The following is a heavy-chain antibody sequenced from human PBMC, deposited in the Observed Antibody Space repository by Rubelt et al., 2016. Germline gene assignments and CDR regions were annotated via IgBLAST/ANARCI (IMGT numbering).Heavy chain of an antibody. D-gene: IGHD5-18*01. CDR2: NYYSGST. V-gene: IGHV4-34*11. Sequence: QVQLQQWGAGLLKPSETLSLTCAVYGGSFSGYYWSWIRQPPGKGLEWMGYNYYSGSTNYNPALRGRVTISVDTSKNQFSRKRSSVAAAETAVYYCARGSGGDTAMVKYWGQGTLVTVSS. J-gene: IGHJ4*02. CDR3: ARGSGGDTAMVKY. CDR1: GGSFSGYY.